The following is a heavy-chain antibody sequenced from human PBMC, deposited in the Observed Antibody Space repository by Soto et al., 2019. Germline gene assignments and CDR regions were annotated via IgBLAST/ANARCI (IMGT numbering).Heavy chain of an antibody. CDR3: ARDFGQHVATAVYFYYGMDV. D-gene: IGHD6-6*01. Sequence: QVQLVESGGGVVQPGRSLRLSCAASGFTFSTYSLHWVRQAPGKGLEWVALISHDGSNKDYADSVKGRFTISRDNSKNTLYMQMNSLRAEDTAVYYCARDFGQHVATAVYFYYGMDVWGQGTTVTVSS. V-gene: IGHV3-30-3*01. CDR1: GFTFSTYS. J-gene: IGHJ6*02. CDR2: ISHDGSNK.